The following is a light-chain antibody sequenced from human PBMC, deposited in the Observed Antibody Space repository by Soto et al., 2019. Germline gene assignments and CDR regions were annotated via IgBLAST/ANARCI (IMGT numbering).Light chain of an antibody. Sequence: QSALAQPASVSGSPGQSITISCTGTSSDVGRYNLVSWYQQHPGKAPKLLIYEGGKRPSGVSDRFSDAKSGNTVSLTISGLQPEDEADYYCCSHAGRGSVVFGGGTKLTVL. J-gene: IGLJ2*01. CDR3: CSHAGRGSVV. CDR1: SSDVGRYNL. CDR2: EGG. V-gene: IGLV2-23*01.